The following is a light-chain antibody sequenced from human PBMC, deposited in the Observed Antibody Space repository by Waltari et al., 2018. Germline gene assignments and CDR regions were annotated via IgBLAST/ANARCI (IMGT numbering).Light chain of an antibody. V-gene: IGKV2-28*01. CDR2: WAS. Sequence: DIVMTQSPLSLPVTPGEPASISCRSSESLLHSNGYTYLDWYLQKPGQSPHLLIYWASNRASGVPDRFSGSGSGTDFTLKISRVEAEDVGVYYCMQTLQTPYTFGQGTQLEIK. CDR3: MQTLQTPYT. CDR1: ESLLHSNGYTY. J-gene: IGKJ2*01.